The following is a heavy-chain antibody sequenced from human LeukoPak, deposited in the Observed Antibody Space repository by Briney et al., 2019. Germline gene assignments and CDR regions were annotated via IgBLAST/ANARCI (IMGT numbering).Heavy chain of an antibody. D-gene: IGHD1-26*01. CDR1: GYTFTSYY. Sequence: SVKVSCKASGYTFTSYYMHWVRQAPGQGLEWMGGIIPIFGTANYAQKFQGRVTITADESTSTAYMELSSLRSEDTAVYYCASGGSYSYYYYMDVWGKGTTVTVSS. CDR2: IIPIFGTA. J-gene: IGHJ6*03. V-gene: IGHV1-69*13. CDR3: ASGGSYSYYYYMDV.